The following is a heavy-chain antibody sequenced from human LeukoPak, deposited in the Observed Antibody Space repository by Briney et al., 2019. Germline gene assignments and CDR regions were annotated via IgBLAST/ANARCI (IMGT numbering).Heavy chain of an antibody. CDR1: GFTFSSYG. CDR3: AKDGKAYYYDSSGPLDY. Sequence: GGSLRLSCAASGFTFSSYGMHWVRQAPGKGLEWEAVIWYDGSNKYYADSVKGRFTISRDNSKNTLYLQMNSLRAEDTAVYYCAKDGKAYYYDSSGPLDYWGQGTLVTVSS. D-gene: IGHD3-22*01. J-gene: IGHJ4*02. CDR2: IWYDGSNK. V-gene: IGHV3-33*06.